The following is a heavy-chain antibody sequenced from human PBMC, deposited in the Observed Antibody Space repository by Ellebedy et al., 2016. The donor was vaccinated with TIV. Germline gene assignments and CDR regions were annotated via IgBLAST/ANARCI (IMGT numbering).Heavy chain of an antibody. Sequence: GSLRLSXTVSGGSISKFSWTWIRRPPGKGLEWIGYIFYSGDTNYNPSLKSRVSMSVDTSKSQLSLTLTSVTAADTGVYYCARFDYDVEGYYGLDVWGQGTTVTVSS. D-gene: IGHD3-16*01. CDR3: ARFDYDVEGYYGLDV. J-gene: IGHJ6*02. V-gene: IGHV4-59*01. CDR1: GGSISKFS. CDR2: IFYSGDT.